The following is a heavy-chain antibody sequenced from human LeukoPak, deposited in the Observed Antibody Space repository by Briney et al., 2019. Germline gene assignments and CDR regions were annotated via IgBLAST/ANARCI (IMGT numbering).Heavy chain of an antibody. J-gene: IGHJ4*02. V-gene: IGHV3-21*01. D-gene: IGHD1-14*01. CDR2: ISSSRSYI. CDR1: GFTFSSYS. Sequence: GGSLRLSCAASGFTFSSYSMNWVRQAPGKGLEWVSSISSSRSYIYYADSVKGRFTISRDNAKNPLYLQMNSLRAEDTAVYYCARDQGVLPGANWGQGTLVTVSS. CDR3: ARDQGVLPGAN.